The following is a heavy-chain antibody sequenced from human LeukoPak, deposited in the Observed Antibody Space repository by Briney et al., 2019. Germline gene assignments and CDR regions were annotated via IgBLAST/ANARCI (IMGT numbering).Heavy chain of an antibody. CDR2: ITSSSRYI. CDR3: VTIYSSNGYDSGYFDH. CDR1: GFTFSTYD. D-gene: IGHD3-10*01. Sequence: GGSLRLSCAASGFTFSTYDMNWVRQAPGKGLEWVSSITSSSRYIYQSDSVKGRFTISRDNARNSLYLQMNSLRAEDTAVYYCVTIYSSNGYDSGYFDHWGQGARVTVSS. V-gene: IGHV3-21*01. J-gene: IGHJ4*02.